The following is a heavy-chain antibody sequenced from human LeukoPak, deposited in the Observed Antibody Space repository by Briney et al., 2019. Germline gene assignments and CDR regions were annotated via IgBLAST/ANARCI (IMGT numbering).Heavy chain of an antibody. CDR2: IYYSGST. D-gene: IGHD3-10*01. CDR1: GGSISSSSYY. CDR3: AREHFIYGSGSYYAWFDP. J-gene: IGHJ5*02. V-gene: IGHV4-39*07. Sequence: SSETLSLTCTVSGGSISSSSYYWGWIRQPPGKGLEWIGSIYYSGSTYYNPSLKSRVTISVDTSKNQFSLKLSSVTAADTAVYYCAREHFIYGSGSYYAWFDPWGQGTLVTVSS.